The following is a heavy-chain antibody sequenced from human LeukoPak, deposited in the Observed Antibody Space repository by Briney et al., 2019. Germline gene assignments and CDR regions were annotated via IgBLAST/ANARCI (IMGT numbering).Heavy chain of an antibody. J-gene: IGHJ4*02. V-gene: IGHV3-33*01. D-gene: IGHD6-19*01. CDR2: IWYDGSNK. CDR3: ARGCLYSSGWYSDY. Sequence: HPGGSLRLSCAASGFTFSSCGMHWVRQAPGKGLEWVAVIWYDGSNKYYADSVKGRFTISRDNSKNTLYLQMNSLRAEDTAVYYCARGCLYSSGWYSDYWGQGTLVTVSS. CDR1: GFTFSSCG.